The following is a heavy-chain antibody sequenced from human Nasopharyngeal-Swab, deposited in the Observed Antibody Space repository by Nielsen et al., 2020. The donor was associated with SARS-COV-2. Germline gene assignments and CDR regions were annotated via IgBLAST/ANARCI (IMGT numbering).Heavy chain of an antibody. CDR3: ARGGSCSSTSCYLTYMDV. Sequence: SETLSLTCTVSGASVRSGSYYWSWIRQPPGKGLEWIGYIYYSGSTYYNPSLKSRVTISVDRSKNQFSLKLSSVTAADTAVYYCARGGSCSSTSCYLTYMDVWGKGTTVTVSS. D-gene: IGHD2-2*01. CDR2: IYYSGST. V-gene: IGHV4-61*01. J-gene: IGHJ6*03. CDR1: GASVRSGSYY.